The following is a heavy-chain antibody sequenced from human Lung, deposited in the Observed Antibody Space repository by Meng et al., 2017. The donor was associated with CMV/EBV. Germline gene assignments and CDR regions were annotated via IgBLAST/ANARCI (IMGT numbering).Heavy chain of an antibody. D-gene: IGHD3-22*01. V-gene: IGHV3-53*01. CDR2: IYSGDNT. Sequence: ETLSLTCAASGFTVSNSYMSWVRQAPGKGLEQVSVIYSGDNTFYADSVKGRFSISRDSSKNTLYLQMNGLRAEDTAVYYCARGWGMIVSSRPLGWFDPWGQGTLVTVSS. CDR3: ARGWGMIVSSRPLGWFDP. J-gene: IGHJ5*02. CDR1: GFTVSNSY.